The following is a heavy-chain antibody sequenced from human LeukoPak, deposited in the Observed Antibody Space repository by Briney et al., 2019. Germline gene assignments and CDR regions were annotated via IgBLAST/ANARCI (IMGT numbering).Heavy chain of an antibody. J-gene: IGHJ3*02. V-gene: IGHV4-34*01. CDR2: INHSGST. Sequence: PSETLSLTCAVYGGSFSGYYWSWIRQPPGKGLEWIGEINHSGSTNYNPSLKSRVTISVDTSKNQFSLKLSSVTAADTAVYYCARDRDAFDIWGHGTLVTVSS. CDR3: ARDRDAFDI. CDR1: GGSFSGYY.